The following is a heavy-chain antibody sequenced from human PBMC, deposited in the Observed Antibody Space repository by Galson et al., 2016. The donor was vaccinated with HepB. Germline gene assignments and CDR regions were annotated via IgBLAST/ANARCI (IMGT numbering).Heavy chain of an antibody. J-gene: IGHJ4*02. D-gene: IGHD3-22*01. CDR3: ARRGEDYDSSNYYVS. CDR2: ISPRGITT. V-gene: IGHV3-23*01. Sequence: SLRLSCAASGFTFSLNALTWVRQAPGKGLEWVSAISPRGITTFYSDSVKGRFTVSRDNSKNTLFLQMDSLRAEDTAIYYCARRGEDYDSSNYYVSWGQGTLVTVSS. CDR1: GFTFSLNA.